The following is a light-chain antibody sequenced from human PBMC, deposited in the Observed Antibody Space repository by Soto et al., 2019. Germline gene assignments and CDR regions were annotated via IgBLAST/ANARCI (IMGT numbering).Light chain of an antibody. CDR1: QSVSNN. J-gene: IGKJ1*01. CDR2: GAS. V-gene: IGKV3-15*01. Sequence: EIVMTQSPATLYVSPGERATLSCRASQSVSNNLAWYQQKPGQAPRLLIYGASTRATGIPARFSGSGSGTEFTLTISSLQSEDFAIYYCQHYSNWPPWTFGQGTKVEIK. CDR3: QHYSNWPPWT.